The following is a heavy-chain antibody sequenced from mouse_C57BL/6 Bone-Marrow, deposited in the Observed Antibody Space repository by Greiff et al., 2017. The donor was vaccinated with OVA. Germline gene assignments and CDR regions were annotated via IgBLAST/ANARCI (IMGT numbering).Heavy chain of an antibody. CDR3: ARGGFYYGSSYPAWFAY. V-gene: IGHV3-6*01. J-gene: IGHJ3*01. CDR1: GYSITSGYY. Sequence: EVQVVESGPGLVKPSQSLSLTCSVTGYSITSGYYWNWIRQFPGNKLEWMGYISYDGSNNYNPSLKNRISITRDTSKNQFFLKLNSVTTEDTATYYCARGGFYYGSSYPAWFAYWGQGTLVTVSA. D-gene: IGHD1-1*01. CDR2: ISYDGSN.